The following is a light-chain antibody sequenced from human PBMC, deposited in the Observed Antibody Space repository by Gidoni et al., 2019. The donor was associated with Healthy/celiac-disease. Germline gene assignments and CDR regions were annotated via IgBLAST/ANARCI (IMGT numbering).Light chain of an antibody. CDR1: QTISTY. Sequence: DIRMTQSPSSLSASVGDRVTMSCRSSQTISTYLHWYQQKPGAPPQLLIHAASTLQSGVPSRFSGSGSGTDFTLTISNLQLEDFATYFCQQSLTTPLTFXEXTKVEMK. V-gene: IGKV1-39*01. J-gene: IGKJ4*01. CDR3: QQSLTTPLT. CDR2: AAS.